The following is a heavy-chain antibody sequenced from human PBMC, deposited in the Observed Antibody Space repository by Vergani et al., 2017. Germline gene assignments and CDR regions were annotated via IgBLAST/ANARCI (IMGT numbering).Heavy chain of an antibody. CDR3: AGWLQQKRLFDY. D-gene: IGHD5-24*01. CDR2: ISGSGGST. Sequence: EVQLVESGGGLVKPGGSLRLSCAASGFTFSSYSMNWVRQAPGKGLEWVSAISGSGGSTYYADSVKGRFTISRDNSKNTLYLQMNSLRAEDTAVYYCAGWLQQKRLFDYWGQGTLVTVSS. J-gene: IGHJ4*02. CDR1: GFTFSSYS. V-gene: IGHV3-23*04.